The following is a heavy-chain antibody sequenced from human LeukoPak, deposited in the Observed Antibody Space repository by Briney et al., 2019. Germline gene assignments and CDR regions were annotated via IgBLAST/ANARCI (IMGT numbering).Heavy chain of an antibody. CDR1: GDSVSSKNGA. V-gene: IGHV6-1*01. J-gene: IGHJ4*02. CDR3: ARDFGTTGWHTFDY. D-gene: IGHD6-19*01. Sequence: TSQTLSLTCVVSGDSVSSKNGAWNWFRQSPSRGLEWLGRTYYRSKWYNDYAESMEGRMTISQDTSKNQYSLHLNSVTPDDTAVYYCARDFGTTGWHTFDYWGQGTLVTVSS. CDR2: TYYRSKWYN.